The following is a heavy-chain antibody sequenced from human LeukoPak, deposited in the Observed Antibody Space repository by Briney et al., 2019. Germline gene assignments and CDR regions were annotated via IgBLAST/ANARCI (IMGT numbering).Heavy chain of an antibody. J-gene: IGHJ3*02. CDR3: AKARDSGSYYESGDAFDI. V-gene: IGHV3-9*01. Sequence: GGSLRLSCAASGFTFDDYAMHWVRQAPGKGLEWVSGISWNSGSIGYADSVKGRFTISRDNAKNSLYLQMNSLRAEDTALYYCAKARDSGSYYESGDAFDIWGQGTMVTVSS. CDR2: ISWNSGSI. D-gene: IGHD1-26*01. CDR1: GFTFDDYA.